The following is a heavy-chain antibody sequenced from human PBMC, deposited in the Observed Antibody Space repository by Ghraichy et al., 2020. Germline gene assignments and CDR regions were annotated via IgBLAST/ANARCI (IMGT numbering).Heavy chain of an antibody. CDR2: ISHSNT. D-gene: IGHD3-3*01. CDR3: ARSGGGYYFDY. Sequence: GESLNISCAASGFSFSNYAMTWVRQAPGKGLEWVSGISHSNTYYADSVKGRFIISSEISKNTLYLQMNSLSAEDTAVYYCARSGGGYYFDYWGQGTLVTVSS. V-gene: IGHV3-23*05. CDR1: GFSFSNYA. J-gene: IGHJ4*02.